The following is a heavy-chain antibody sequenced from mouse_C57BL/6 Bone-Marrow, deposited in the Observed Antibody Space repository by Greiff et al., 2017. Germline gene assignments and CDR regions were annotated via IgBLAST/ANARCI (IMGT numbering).Heavy chain of an antibody. V-gene: IGHV8-12*01. D-gene: IGHD1-1*01. J-gene: IGHJ1*03. CDR1: GFSLSTSGMG. CDR3: ARRAPVVANWYFDV. CDR2: IYWDDAT. Sequence: QVTLKVSGPGILQSSQTLSLTCSFSGFSLSTSGMGVSWIRQPSGKGLEWLAHIYWDDATRYNPSLTSQLTISKDTSSNQVFLKITSVDTADTATYYCARRAPVVANWYFDVWGTGTTVTVSS.